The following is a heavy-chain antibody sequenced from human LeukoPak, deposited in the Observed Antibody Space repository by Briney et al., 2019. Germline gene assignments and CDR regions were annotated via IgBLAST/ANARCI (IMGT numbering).Heavy chain of an antibody. CDR3: AKDPTRNRIAVAGVYFDY. CDR2: ISGSGGST. CDR1: GFTFSSYA. V-gene: IGHV3-23*01. J-gene: IGHJ4*02. D-gene: IGHD6-19*01. Sequence: QTGGSLRLSRAASGFTFSSYAMSWVRQAPGKGLEWVSAISGSGGSTYYADSVKGRFTISRDNSKNTLYLQMNSLRAEDTAVYYCAKDPTRNRIAVAGVYFDYWGQGTLVTVSS.